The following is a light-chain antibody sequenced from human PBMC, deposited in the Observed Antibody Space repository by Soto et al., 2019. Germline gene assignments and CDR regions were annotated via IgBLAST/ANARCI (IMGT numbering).Light chain of an antibody. J-gene: IGKJ1*01. CDR3: QQYNNWPQT. V-gene: IGKV3-15*01. CDR2: GAS. CDR1: QTINHN. Sequence: VMTQAPANPSLSPGARAPLSCRASQTINHNVAWYQQKHGQVPRLLIYGASTRATDIPARFSGSGSGTEFTLTISSLQSEDVAEYHCQQYNNWPQTFGQGTKMDI.